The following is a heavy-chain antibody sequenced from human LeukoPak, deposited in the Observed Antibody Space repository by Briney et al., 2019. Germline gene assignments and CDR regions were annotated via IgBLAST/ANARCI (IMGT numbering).Heavy chain of an antibody. CDR1: GGTFSSYA. J-gene: IGHJ4*02. V-gene: IGHV1-46*01. Sequence: ASVKVSCKASGGTFSSYAISWVRQAPGQGLEWMGIINPSGGSTSYAQKFQGRVTMTRDTSTSTVYMELSSLRSEDTAVYYCARVLQWGATTGGGFDYWGQGTLVTVSS. CDR2: INPSGGST. D-gene: IGHD1-26*01. CDR3: ARVLQWGATTGGGFDY.